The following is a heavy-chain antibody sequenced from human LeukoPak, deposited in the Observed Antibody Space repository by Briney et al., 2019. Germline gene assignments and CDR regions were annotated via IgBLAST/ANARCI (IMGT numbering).Heavy chain of an antibody. V-gene: IGHV3-21*06. J-gene: IGHJ6*02. CDR3: ARYRYGSSVGGMDV. Sequence: GGSLRLSCSGSGFAISTYSMNWVRQAPGKGLPWASSISSSGKYVYYEDSVKGRFTLSRDDAKNELFLQMNSLRPEDTAVYYCARYRYGSSVGGMDVWGQGTTVTVSS. CDR2: ISSSGKYV. CDR1: GFAISTYS. D-gene: IGHD6-6*01.